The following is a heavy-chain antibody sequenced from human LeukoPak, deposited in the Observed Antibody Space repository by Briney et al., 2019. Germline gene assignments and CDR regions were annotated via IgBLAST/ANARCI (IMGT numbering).Heavy chain of an antibody. V-gene: IGHV4-39*07. CDR3: ARFYYYDSSDYFDY. J-gene: IGHJ4*02. CDR2: INYSGST. CDR1: GGSITSRSNY. Sequence: SETLSLTCTVSGGSITSRSNYWGWICQPPGKGLEWIGSINYSGSTYYNPSLKSRVTISVDTSKNQFSLKLSSVTAADTAVYYCARFYYYDSSDYFDYWGQGTLVTVSS. D-gene: IGHD3-22*01.